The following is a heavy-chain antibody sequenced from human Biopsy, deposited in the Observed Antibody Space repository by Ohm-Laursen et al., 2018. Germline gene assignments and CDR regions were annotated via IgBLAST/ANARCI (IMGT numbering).Heavy chain of an antibody. Sequence: SSVKVSCKASGYTFTSYDISWVRQAPGQGLEWMGWISPYNDKTSYPPKLQDRVAMTADTSTNTAHMELRSLRSDDTAVYYCARVFCTSTTCYGLLDNWGQGTVVTVSS. CDR2: ISPYNDKT. CDR1: GYTFTSYD. V-gene: IGHV1-18*01. J-gene: IGHJ4*02. CDR3: ARVFCTSTTCYGLLDN. D-gene: IGHD2/OR15-2a*01.